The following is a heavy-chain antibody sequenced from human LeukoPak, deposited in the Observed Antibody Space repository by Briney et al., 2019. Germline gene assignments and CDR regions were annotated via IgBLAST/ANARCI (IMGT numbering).Heavy chain of an antibody. J-gene: IGHJ4*02. CDR3: AGRYCSSTSCFLPGPLGY. Sequence: PGGSLRLSCAASGFTVSSNYMSWVRQAPGKGLEWVSVIYSGGSTYYADSVKGRFTIPRHNSKNTLYLQMNSLRAEDTAVYYCAGRYCSSTSCFLPGPLGYWGQGTLVTVSS. CDR2: IYSGGST. D-gene: IGHD2-2*01. CDR1: GFTVSSNY. V-gene: IGHV3-53*04.